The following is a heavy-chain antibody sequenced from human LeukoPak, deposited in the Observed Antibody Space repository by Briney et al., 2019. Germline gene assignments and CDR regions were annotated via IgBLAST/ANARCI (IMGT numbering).Heavy chain of an antibody. Sequence: GESLKISCKGSGYRFTSYWIGWVRQMPGKGLEWMGIIYPVDSDTRYSPSFQGQVTISADKSISTAYLQWSSLKASDTAMYYCATPYPREYCSSTTCYFNYWGQGTLVTVSS. CDR3: ATPYPREYCSSTTCYFNY. V-gene: IGHV5-51*01. CDR1: GYRFTSYW. CDR2: IYPVDSDT. J-gene: IGHJ4*02. D-gene: IGHD2-2*01.